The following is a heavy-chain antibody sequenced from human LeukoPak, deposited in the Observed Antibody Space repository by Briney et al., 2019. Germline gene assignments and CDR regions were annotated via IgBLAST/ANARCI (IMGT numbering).Heavy chain of an antibody. CDR1: GYTFTSYV. V-gene: IGHV1-18*01. D-gene: IGHD3-3*01. CDR3: ARGPHSYDFWIWRIDY. Sequence: GASVKVSCKASGYTFTSYVISWVRQAPGQGLEWMGWISAYNGNTNYAQKLQGRVTMTTDTSTSTAYMELRSLRSDDTAVYYCARGPHSYDFWIWRIDYWGQGTLVTVSS. J-gene: IGHJ4*02. CDR2: ISAYNGNT.